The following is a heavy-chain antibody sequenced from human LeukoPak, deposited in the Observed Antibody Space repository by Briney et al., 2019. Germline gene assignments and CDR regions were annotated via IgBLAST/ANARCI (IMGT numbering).Heavy chain of an antibody. CDR1: GFTFSSYA. CDR2: ISGSGGST. CDR3: AKGLGKATITPLGY. V-gene: IGHV3-23*01. J-gene: IGHJ4*02. Sequence: GGSLRLSCAASGFTFSSYAMSWVRQAPGKGLEWVSAISGSGGSTYYADSVKGRFTISRDNSKNTLYLQMDSLRAEDTAVYYCAKGLGKATITPLGYWGQGTLVTVSS. D-gene: IGHD5-24*01.